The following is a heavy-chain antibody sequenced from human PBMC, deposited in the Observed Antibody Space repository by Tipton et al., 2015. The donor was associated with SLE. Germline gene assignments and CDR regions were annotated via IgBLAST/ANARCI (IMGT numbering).Heavy chain of an antibody. CDR3: ARDLWGTQATEY. CDR1: GASISYYF. CDR2: IHYGGST. J-gene: IGHJ4*02. Sequence: TLSLTCTVSGASISYYFWSWIRQPPGKGLEWVGYIHYGGSTNYNPSLKSRVTISVDKSKNQFSLQLSSVTAADTAVYYCARDLWGTQATEYWGQGTLVTVSS. V-gene: IGHV4-59*12. D-gene: IGHD3-16*01.